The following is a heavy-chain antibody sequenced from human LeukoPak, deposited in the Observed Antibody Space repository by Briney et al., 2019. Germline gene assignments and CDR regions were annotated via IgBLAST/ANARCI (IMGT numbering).Heavy chain of an antibody. D-gene: IGHD3-22*01. Sequence: PGGSLRLSCAASGFTFSSYSMNWVRQAPGKGLEWVSSISSSSSYIYYADSVKGRLTISRDNAKNSLYLQMNSLRAEDTAVYYCAREIGYYDSSGYYPDYWGQGTLVTVSS. CDR1: GFTFSSYS. CDR2: ISSSSSYI. CDR3: AREIGYYDSSGYYPDY. V-gene: IGHV3-21*01. J-gene: IGHJ4*02.